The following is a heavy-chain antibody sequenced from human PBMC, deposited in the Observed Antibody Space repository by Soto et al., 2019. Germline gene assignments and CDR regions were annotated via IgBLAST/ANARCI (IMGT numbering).Heavy chain of an antibody. Sequence: GASVKVSCKASGGTFSSYAISCVRQAPGQGLEWMGVIIPIFGTANYAQKFQGRVTITADESTSTAYMELSSLRSEDTAVYYCARTYWGFVPAAIDGSYYYYGMDVWGQGTTVTVSS. V-gene: IGHV1-69*01. D-gene: IGHD2-2*02. CDR1: GGTFSSYA. CDR3: ARTYWGFVPAAIDGSYYYYGMDV. J-gene: IGHJ6*02. CDR2: IIPIFGTA.